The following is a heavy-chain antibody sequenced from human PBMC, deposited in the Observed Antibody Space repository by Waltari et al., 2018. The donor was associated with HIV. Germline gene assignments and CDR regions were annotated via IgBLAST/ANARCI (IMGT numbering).Heavy chain of an antibody. V-gene: IGHV1-69*01. D-gene: IGHD3-22*01. CDR2: IIPIFGTA. CDR1: GGTFSSYA. Sequence: QVQLVQSGAEVKKPGSSVKVSCKASGGTFSSYAISWVRQAPGQGLEWMGGIIPIFGTANYAQKFQGRVTITADESTSTAYMELSSLRSEDTAVYYCARGHRQYYYDSSGYRAFDIWGQGTMVTVSS. J-gene: IGHJ3*02. CDR3: ARGHRQYYYDSSGYRAFDI.